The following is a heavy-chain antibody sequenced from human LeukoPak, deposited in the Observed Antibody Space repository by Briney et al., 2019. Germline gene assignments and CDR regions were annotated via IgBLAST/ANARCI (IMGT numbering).Heavy chain of an antibody. J-gene: IGHJ3*02. CDR1: GFTFSSYA. CDR2: ISSSGGST. V-gene: IGHV3-23*01. CDR3: ASPLSFDTVVVPAPDAFDI. Sequence: AGGSLRLSCAASGFTFSSYAMSWVRQAPGKGLEWVSAISSSGGSTHYADSVKGRFTISRDNSKNTLYLQMNSLRAEDTAVYYCASPLSFDTVVVPAPDAFDIWGQGTMVTVSS. D-gene: IGHD2-2*01.